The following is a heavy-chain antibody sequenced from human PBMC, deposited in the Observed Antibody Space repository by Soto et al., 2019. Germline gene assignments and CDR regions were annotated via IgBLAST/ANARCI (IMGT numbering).Heavy chain of an antibody. CDR3: VYDSSGYYGY. CDR1: GYTFTSYA. Sequence: ASVKVSCKASGYTFTSYAMHWVRQAPGQRLEWMGWINAGNGNTKYSQKSLGRVTITRDTSASTAYMELSSLRSEDTAVYYCVYDSSGYYGYWGQGTLVTVSS. V-gene: IGHV1-3*01. D-gene: IGHD3-22*01. J-gene: IGHJ4*02. CDR2: INAGNGNT.